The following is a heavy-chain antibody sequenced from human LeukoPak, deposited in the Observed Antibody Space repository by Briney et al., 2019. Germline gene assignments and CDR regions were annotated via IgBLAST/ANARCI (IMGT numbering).Heavy chain of an antibody. V-gene: IGHV1-2*02. CDR3: ARGGSSSWQEFFYYYYGMDV. D-gene: IGHD6-13*01. Sequence: ASVKVSCKASGYTFTGYYMHWVRQAPGQGLERMGWINPNSGGTNYAQKFQGRFTMTRDTSISTAYMELSRLRSDDTAVYYCARGGSSSWQEFFYYYYGMDVWGQGTTVTVSS. CDR1: GYTFTGYY. CDR2: INPNSGGT. J-gene: IGHJ6*02.